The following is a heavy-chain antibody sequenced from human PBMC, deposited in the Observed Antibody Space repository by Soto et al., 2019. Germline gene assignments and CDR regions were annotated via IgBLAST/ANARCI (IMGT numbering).Heavy chain of an antibody. CDR1: GGTFSSYA. CDR2: IIPIFGTA. Sequence: ASVKVSCKASGGTFSSYAISWVRQAPGQGLEWMGGIIPIFGTANYAQKFQGRVTITADESTSTAYMELSSLRSEDTAVYYCARDRRDSSSLHFGFNPWGQGTLVTVSS. V-gene: IGHV1-69*13. D-gene: IGHD6-13*01. CDR3: ARDRRDSSSLHFGFNP. J-gene: IGHJ5*02.